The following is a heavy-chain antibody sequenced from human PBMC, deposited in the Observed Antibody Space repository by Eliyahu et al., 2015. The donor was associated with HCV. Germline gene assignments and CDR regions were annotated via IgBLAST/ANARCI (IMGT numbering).Heavy chain of an antibody. CDR3: ARHHGNSGSDY. CDR2: IYPGDSDT. D-gene: IGHD6-19*01. J-gene: IGHJ4*02. CDR1: GYNFTXYW. Sequence: EVQLVQSGAEVKKPGESLRISCKGSGYNFTXYWIGWVRQMPGKGLEWVGIIYPGDSDTRYSPSFQGQVTISADKSISVAYLQWSSLKASDSAMYFCARHHGNSGSDYWGQGTLVTVSS. V-gene: IGHV5-51*01.